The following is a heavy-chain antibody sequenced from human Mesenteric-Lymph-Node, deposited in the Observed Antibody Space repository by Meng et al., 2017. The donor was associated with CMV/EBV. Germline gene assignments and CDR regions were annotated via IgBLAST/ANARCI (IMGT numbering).Heavy chain of an antibody. V-gene: IGHV1-69*05. D-gene: IGHD3-10*01. Sequence: SVKVSCKASGGTFSSYAISWVRQAPGQGLEWMGGIIPIFGTANYAQKFQGRVTITTDESTSTAYMELSSLRSEDTAVYYCARAQFGGDAFDIWGQGTMVTVSS. CDR2: IIPIFGTA. CDR1: GGTFSSYA. J-gene: IGHJ3*02. CDR3: ARAQFGGDAFDI.